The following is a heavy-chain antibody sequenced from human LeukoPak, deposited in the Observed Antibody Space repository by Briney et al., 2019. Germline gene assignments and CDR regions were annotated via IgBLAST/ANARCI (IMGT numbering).Heavy chain of an antibody. V-gene: IGHV3-30*03. D-gene: IGHD1-26*01. J-gene: IGHJ4*02. CDR3: AQASVGGYPIDY. Sequence: PGGSLRLSCAASEFTFNNHDMHWVRQAPGKGLEWVAAISYDGRNKYYADSVKGRFTISRDNSKNTLYLQMNSLRAEDTAVYYCAQASVGGYPIDYWGQGTLVTVSS. CDR1: EFTFNNHD. CDR2: ISYDGRNK.